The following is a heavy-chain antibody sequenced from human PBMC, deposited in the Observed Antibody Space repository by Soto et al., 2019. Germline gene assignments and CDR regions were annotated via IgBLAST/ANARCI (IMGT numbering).Heavy chain of an antibody. CDR2: ISWSGGST. CDR3: AKDHHYYDSSGYYPWRYYYYYYGMDV. CDR1: GLTFSSYA. Sequence: VRSLRLSCPASGLTFSSYAMSCVRQSGGKCLEWVSAISWSGGSTYYADYVKVRFTISRDNSKNTPYLQMNSLRAEDTALYYCAKDHHYYDSSGYYPWRYYYYYYGMDVWGQGTTGTVAS. J-gene: IGHJ6*02. D-gene: IGHD3-22*01. V-gene: IGHV3-23*01.